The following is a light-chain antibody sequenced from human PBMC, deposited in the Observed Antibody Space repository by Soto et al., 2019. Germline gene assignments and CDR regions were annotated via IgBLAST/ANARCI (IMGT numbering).Light chain of an antibody. J-gene: IGKJ1*01. V-gene: IGKV3-15*01. CDR2: GAS. Sequence: ELVMTQSPATLSVSPGEGATLSCRASQSVSSNLAWYRQKPGQAPRLLIYGASTRATDIPARFSGSGSGTDFTPTISSLQSEDFAVYYCQQYNNFWTFGQGTKVEI. CDR1: QSVSSN. CDR3: QQYNNFWT.